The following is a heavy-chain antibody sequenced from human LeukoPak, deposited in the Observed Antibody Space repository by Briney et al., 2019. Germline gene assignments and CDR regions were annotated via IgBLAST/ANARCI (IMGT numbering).Heavy chain of an antibody. D-gene: IGHD3-10*01. CDR2: INPNSGGT. CDR3: ARSYYRAYYMDV. J-gene: IGHJ6*03. Sequence: ASVKVSCKASGYTFTGYYMHWVRQARGQGLEWMGWINPNSGGTNYAQKFQGRVTMTRDTSISTAYMELSRLRSDDTAVYYCARSYYRAYYMDVWGKGTTVTISS. CDR1: GYTFTGYY. V-gene: IGHV1-2*02.